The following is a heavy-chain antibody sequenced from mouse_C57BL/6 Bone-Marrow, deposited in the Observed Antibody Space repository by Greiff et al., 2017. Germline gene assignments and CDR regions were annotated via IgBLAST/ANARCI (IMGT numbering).Heavy chain of an antibody. CDR1: GFNIKNYY. CDR2: IDPANGNT. V-gene: IGHV14-3*01. Sequence: VQLQQSVAELVRPGASVKLSCTASGFNIKNYYMHWVKQRPEQGLEWIGRIDPANGNTKYAPKFQGKATITADTYSNTAYLQLSSLTSEDTAIYYCGRDWYFDDWGTGTTVTVSS. CDR3: GRDWYFDD. J-gene: IGHJ1*03.